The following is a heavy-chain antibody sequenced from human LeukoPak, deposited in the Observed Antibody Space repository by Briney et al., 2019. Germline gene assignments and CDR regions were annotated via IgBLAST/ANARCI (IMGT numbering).Heavy chain of an antibody. CDR1: GFTFTSRSA. J-gene: IGHJ3*02. CDR3: AGAMVRGVMGAFDI. Sequence: SVKVSCKASGFTFTSRSAVQWVRQARGQRLEWIGWIVVDSDNTNYAENFQGRVTITADESTSTAYMELSSLRSEDTAVYYCAGAMVRGVMGAFDIWGQGTMVTVSS. D-gene: IGHD3-10*01. CDR2: IVVDSDNT. V-gene: IGHV1-58*01.